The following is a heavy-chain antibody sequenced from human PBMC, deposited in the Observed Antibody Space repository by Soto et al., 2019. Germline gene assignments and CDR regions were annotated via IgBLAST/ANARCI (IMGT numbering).Heavy chain of an antibody. D-gene: IGHD4-4*01. CDR2: LNPYSGAT. CDR1: GYPFSDNH. J-gene: IGHJ5*01. CDR3: ATARRGTVSLLAA. Sequence: QVQLVQSGAELRKPGASGKVSCKAFGYPFSDNHIHWVRQAPGQGLEWMGWLNPYSGATTYAPKYQGRITLTRDTSLSTSYMELNGLNSDDTAVYFCATARRGTVSLLAAWGQGTLVTVSS. V-gene: IGHV1-2*02.